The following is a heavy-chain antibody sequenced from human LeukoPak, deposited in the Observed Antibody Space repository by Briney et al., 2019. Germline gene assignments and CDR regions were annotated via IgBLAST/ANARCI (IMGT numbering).Heavy chain of an antibody. Sequence: SETLSLTCGVSGYSISRGYYWAWIRQPPGKGLEWIGTIYHTGSTYYTPSLGSRVTISVDTSKNEFSLNLNSVTATDTAVYYCARPSWIITSGIDYWGEGALVTVSS. CDR2: IYHTGST. J-gene: IGHJ4*02. V-gene: IGHV4-38-2*01. D-gene: IGHD3-10*01. CDR1: GYSISRGYY. CDR3: ARPSWIITSGIDY.